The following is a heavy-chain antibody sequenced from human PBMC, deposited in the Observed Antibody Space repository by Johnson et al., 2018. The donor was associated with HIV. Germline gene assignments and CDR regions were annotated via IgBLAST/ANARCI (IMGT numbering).Heavy chain of an antibody. J-gene: IGHJ3*02. D-gene: IGHD5-18*01. CDR3: ARADTAMVRGAFDI. Sequence: VQLVESGGGVVRPGGSLRLSCAAFGFTFDDYGMSWVRQAPEKGLEWVSGINWNGGSTGYADSVKGRFTISRDNAKNSLYLQMNSLRAEDTALYYCARADTAMVRGAFDIWGQGTMVTVSS. CDR1: GFTFDDYG. CDR2: INWNGGST. V-gene: IGHV3-20*04.